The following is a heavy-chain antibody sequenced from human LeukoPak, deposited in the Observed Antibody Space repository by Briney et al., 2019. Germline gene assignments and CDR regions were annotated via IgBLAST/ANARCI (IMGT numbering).Heavy chain of an antibody. V-gene: IGHV3-15*01. CDR2: IKSKTHGVTT. CDR3: SHDYGGYGGYDY. J-gene: IGHJ4*02. CDR1: GFTFNNAW. D-gene: IGHD4-17*01. Sequence: GGSLRLSCAASGFTFNNAWMSWVRQAPGKGLEWVGRIKSKTHGVTTDYAAPVKGRFTISRDDSKNTLYLQMNSLKTEDTAVYYCSHDYGGYGGYDYWGQGNPGHRLL.